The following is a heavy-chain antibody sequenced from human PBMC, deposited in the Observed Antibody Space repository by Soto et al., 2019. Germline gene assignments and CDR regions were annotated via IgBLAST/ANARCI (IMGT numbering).Heavy chain of an antibody. CDR3: ARQTPYIAVAGRLDP. CDR1: GGSISSSSYY. V-gene: IGHV4-39*01. D-gene: IGHD6-19*01. Sequence: QLQLQESGPGLVKPSETLSLTCTVSGGSISSSSYYWGWIRQPPGKGLEWIGSIYYSGSTYYNPSLKSRVTISVDTSKNQFSLKLSSVTAADTAVYYCARQTPYIAVAGRLDPWGQGTLVTVSS. CDR2: IYYSGST. J-gene: IGHJ5*02.